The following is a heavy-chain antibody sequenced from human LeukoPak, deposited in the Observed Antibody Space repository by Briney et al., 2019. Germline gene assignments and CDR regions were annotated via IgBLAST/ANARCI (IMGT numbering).Heavy chain of an antibody. V-gene: IGHV4-59*08. CDR1: GGSISSYY. D-gene: IGHD4-23*01. Sequence: SETLSLTCTVSGGSISSYYWSWIRQPPGKGLEWIGYIYYSGTTYYNPSLKSRVTMSVDTSKNQFSLKLSSVTAADTAIYYCARHYYGGSGAFDIWGQGTMVTVS. CDR2: IYYSGTT. J-gene: IGHJ3*02. CDR3: ARHYYGGSGAFDI.